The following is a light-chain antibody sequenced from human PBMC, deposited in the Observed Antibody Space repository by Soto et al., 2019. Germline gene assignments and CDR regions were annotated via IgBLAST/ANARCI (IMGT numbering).Light chain of an antibody. Sequence: EIVLTQSPGTLSLSPGERATLSCRASQSVSSSYLAWYQQKPGQAPRLLICGASSRATGIPDRFSGSGSGTDFTLPISRLEPEDFAVYYCQQYGSSPWTFGQGTKVEIK. J-gene: IGKJ1*01. CDR1: QSVSSSY. V-gene: IGKV3-20*01. CDR2: GAS. CDR3: QQYGSSPWT.